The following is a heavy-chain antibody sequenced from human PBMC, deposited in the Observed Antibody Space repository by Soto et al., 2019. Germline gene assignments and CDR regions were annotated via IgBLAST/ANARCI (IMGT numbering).Heavy chain of an antibody. CDR2: ISYDGSNK. J-gene: IGHJ6*02. CDR1: GFTFSSYG. D-gene: IGHD3-9*01. CDR3: AKKRGYDILTPPDV. V-gene: IGHV3-30*18. Sequence: HPGGSLRLSCAASGFTFSSYGMHWVRQAPGKGLEWVAVISYDGSNKYYADSVKGRFTISRDNSKNTLYLQMNSLRAEDTAVYYCAKKRGYDILTPPDVWGQGTTVTVSS.